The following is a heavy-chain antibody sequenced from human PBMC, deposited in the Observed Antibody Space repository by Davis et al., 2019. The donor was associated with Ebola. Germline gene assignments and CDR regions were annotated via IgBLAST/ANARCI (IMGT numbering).Heavy chain of an antibody. J-gene: IGHJ2*01. CDR1: GFTFTSYA. Sequence: GESLKISCAASGFTFTSYAMDWVRQAPGKGLEWVSSISSSSSYIYYADSVKGRFTISRDNAKNSLYLQMNSLRAEDTAVYYCARDQYTTVVTPDTYWYFDLWGRGTLVTVSS. CDR2: ISSSSSYI. V-gene: IGHV3-21*01. D-gene: IGHD4-23*01. CDR3: ARDQYTTVVTPDTYWYFDL.